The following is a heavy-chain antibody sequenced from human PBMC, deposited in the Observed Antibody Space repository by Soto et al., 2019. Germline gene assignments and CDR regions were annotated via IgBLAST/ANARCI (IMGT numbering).Heavy chain of an antibody. D-gene: IGHD4-4*01. CDR2: IYYSGST. Sequence: PSETLSLTCTVSGGSISSYYWSWIRQPPGKGLEWIGYIYYSGSTNYNPSLKSRVTISVDTSKNQFSLKLSSVTAADTAVYYCARDSLSNYGSFFDYWGQGTLVTVSS. J-gene: IGHJ4*02. CDR3: ARDSLSNYGSFFDY. V-gene: IGHV4-59*01. CDR1: GGSISSYY.